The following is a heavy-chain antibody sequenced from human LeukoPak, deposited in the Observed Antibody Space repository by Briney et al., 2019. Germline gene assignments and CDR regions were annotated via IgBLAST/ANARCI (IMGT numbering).Heavy chain of an antibody. CDR2: IKQDGSEK. J-gene: IGHJ3*02. Sequence: GGSLRLSCAASGFTFSSYWMSWVRQAPGKGLEWVANIKQDGSEKYYVDSVKGRFTISRDNAKNSLYLQMNSLRAEDTAVYYCARERYSSSSEVGAFDIWGQGTMVTVSS. D-gene: IGHD6-6*01. CDR3: ARERYSSSSEVGAFDI. CDR1: GFTFSSYW. V-gene: IGHV3-7*01.